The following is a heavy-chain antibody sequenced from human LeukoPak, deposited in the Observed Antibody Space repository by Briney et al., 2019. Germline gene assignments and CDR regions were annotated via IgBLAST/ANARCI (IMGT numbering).Heavy chain of an antibody. V-gene: IGHV3-33*01. CDR3: QLSYYDSSGPSYYFDY. J-gene: IGHJ4*02. CDR2: IWYDGSNK. Sequence: GGSLRLSCAASGFTFSNYGMHWVRQAPGKGLEWVALIWYDGSNKYYADSVRGRFTISRDNSKNTLYLQMKSLRVEDTAVYYCQLSYYDSSGPSYYFDYWGQGTLVTVSS. CDR1: GFTFSNYG. D-gene: IGHD3-22*01.